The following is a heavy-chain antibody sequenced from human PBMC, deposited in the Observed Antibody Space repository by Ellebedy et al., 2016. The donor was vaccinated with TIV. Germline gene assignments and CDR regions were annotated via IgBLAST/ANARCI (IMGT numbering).Heavy chain of an antibody. J-gene: IGHJ3*02. D-gene: IGHD6-13*01. Sequence: GESLKISCAASGFTFSDYYMSWIRQAPGKGLEWVSYISSSGSTIYYADSVKGRFTISRDNAKNSLYLQMNSLRAEDTAVYYCAGVSRLIAAAGTEAFDIWGQGTMVTVSS. V-gene: IGHV3-11*01. CDR2: ISSSGSTI. CDR1: GFTFSDYY. CDR3: AGVSRLIAAAGTEAFDI.